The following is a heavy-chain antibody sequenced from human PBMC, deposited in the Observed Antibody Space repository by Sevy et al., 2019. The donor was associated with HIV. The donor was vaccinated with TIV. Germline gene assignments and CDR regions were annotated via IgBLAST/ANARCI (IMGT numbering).Heavy chain of an antibody. D-gene: IGHD1-26*01. V-gene: IGHV3-30-3*01. CDR3: GRDTNPELAVSLWDDAFDI. CDR2: ISYDGSNK. CDR1: GLTFSSYA. Sequence: GGSLRLSCAASGLTFSSYAMHWVRQAPGKGLEWVAVISYDGSNKYYADSVKGRFTISRDNSKNTLYLQMNSLRAEDTAVYYCGRDTNPELAVSLWDDAFDIWGQGTMVTVSS. J-gene: IGHJ3*02.